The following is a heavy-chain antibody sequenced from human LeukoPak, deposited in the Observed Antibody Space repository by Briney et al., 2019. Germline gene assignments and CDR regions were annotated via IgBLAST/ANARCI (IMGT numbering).Heavy chain of an antibody. D-gene: IGHD2-21*02. J-gene: IGHJ5*02. CDR1: GFTFSDYY. CDR3: ASSYCGGNCLVS. Sequence: GGSLRLSCAASGFTFSDYYMSWIRQAPGRGLESVSYISSSGNTTYYTDSVKGRFTISRDNAKNSLYLQMNSLRPEDTAVYYCASSYCGGNCLVSWGQGTLVTVSS. CDR2: ISSSGNTT. V-gene: IGHV3-11*01.